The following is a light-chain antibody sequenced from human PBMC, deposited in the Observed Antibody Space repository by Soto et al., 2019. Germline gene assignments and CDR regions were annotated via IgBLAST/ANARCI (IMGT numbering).Light chain of an antibody. CDR2: DVI. V-gene: IGLV2-8*01. CDR3: SSYGGSNNLL. Sequence: QSALTQPPSASGSPGQSVTISCTGTSRDIGGYDFVSWYQQHPGKAPKLLIYDVIKRPSGVPDRFSGSKSGNTASLTVSGLQTDDEADYDCSSYGGSNNLLFGGGTKLTVL. J-gene: IGLJ2*01. CDR1: SRDIGGYDF.